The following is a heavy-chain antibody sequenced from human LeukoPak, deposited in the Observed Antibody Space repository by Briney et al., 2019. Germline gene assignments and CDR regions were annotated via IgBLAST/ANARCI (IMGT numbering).Heavy chain of an antibody. V-gene: IGHV3-23*01. CDR1: GGTFSSYA. Sequence: SCKASGGTFSSYAMSWVRQAPGKGLEWVSAISGSGGSTYYADSVKGRFTISRDNSKNTLYLQMNSLRAEDTAVYYCAKDKSYDSSGYLDYWGQGTLVTVSS. D-gene: IGHD3-22*01. J-gene: IGHJ4*02. CDR2: ISGSGGST. CDR3: AKDKSYDSSGYLDY.